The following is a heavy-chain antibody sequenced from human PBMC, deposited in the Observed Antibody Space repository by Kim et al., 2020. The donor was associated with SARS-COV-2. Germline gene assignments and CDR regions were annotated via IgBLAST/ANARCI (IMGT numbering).Heavy chain of an antibody. CDR2: T. V-gene: IGHV3-23*01. CDR3: AKDSPWRTDY. Sequence: TYYSEAVRGRFATSRDNSENTQFLQMNSLRAEDTAVYYCAKDSPWRTDYWGQGTLVTVSS. J-gene: IGHJ4*02.